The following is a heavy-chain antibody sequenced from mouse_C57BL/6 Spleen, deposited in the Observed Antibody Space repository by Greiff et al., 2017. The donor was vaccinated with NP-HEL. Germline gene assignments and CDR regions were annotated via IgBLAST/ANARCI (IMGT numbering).Heavy chain of an antibody. CDR3: ARDADGDWDGWFAY. J-gene: IGHJ3*01. V-gene: IGHV7-1*01. Sequence: EVNVVESGGGLVQSGRSLRLSCATSGFTFSDFYMEWVRQAPGKGLEWIAASRNKANDYTTEYSASVKGRFIVSRDTSQSILYLQMNALRAEDTAIYYCARDADGDWDGWFAYWGQGTLVTVSA. CDR2: SRNKANDYTT. CDR1: GFTFSDFY. D-gene: IGHD4-1*01.